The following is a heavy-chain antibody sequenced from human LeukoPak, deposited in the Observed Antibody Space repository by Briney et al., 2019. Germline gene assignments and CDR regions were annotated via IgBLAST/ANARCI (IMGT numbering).Heavy chain of an antibody. CDR1: GFTFSSYG. V-gene: IGHV3-30*02. J-gene: IGHJ4*02. D-gene: IGHD1-26*01. CDR2: IRYDGSNK. CDR3: ANSLFPGSSDFDT. Sequence: PGGSLRLSCAASGFTFSSYGMHWVRQAPGKGLEWVAFIRYDGSNKYYADSVKGRFTISRDNSKNTLYLQMNSLRAEDTAVYYCANSLFPGSSDFDTGAREPWSPSPQ.